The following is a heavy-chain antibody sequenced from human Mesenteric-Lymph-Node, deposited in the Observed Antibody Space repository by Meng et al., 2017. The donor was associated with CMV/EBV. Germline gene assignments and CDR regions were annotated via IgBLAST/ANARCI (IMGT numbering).Heavy chain of an antibody. V-gene: IGHV4-34*01. D-gene: IGHD3-9*01. CDR1: CGSFRCYY. J-gene: IGHJ4*02. CDR3: ARGSSYDILTGYFDY. Sequence: GVGVVEPSTAPVKSSVYHCGSFRCYYLNWIRQYPEKGREWFGAIKHSGSTTYNQSFKSRIIISVDTYTTQISLNMGSVTAADTAVYYCARGSSYDILTGYFDYWGQGALVTVSS. CDR2: IKHSGST.